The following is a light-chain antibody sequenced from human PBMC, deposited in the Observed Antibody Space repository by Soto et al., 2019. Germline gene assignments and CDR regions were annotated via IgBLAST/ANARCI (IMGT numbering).Light chain of an antibody. J-gene: IGLJ1*01. CDR1: SSDVGGYNY. CDR2: DDS. Sequence: QSALTQPASVSGSPGQSITISCTGTSSDVGGYNYVSWYHHHPGKAPKLLIYDDSHRPSGVSNRFSGSKSGNTASLTISGLQAEDEADYYCSSYTSNSHYVFGTGTKVTVL. V-gene: IGLV2-14*03. CDR3: SSYTSNSHYV.